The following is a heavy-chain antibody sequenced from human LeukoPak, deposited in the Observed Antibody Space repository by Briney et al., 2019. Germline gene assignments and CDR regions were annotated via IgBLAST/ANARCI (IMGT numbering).Heavy chain of an antibody. CDR1: GIIFSTYA. CDR3: ARDFWSGYYPEA. CDR2: ISGSSSGSTSII. V-gene: IGHV3-48*04. Sequence: PGGSLRLSCAFSGIIFSTYAMNWVRQAPGKGLERVSYISGSSSGSTSIIQYADSVKGRFTISRDNAKNSLHLQMDSLSAEDTAVYYCARDFWSGYYPEAWGQGALVSVSS. D-gene: IGHD3-3*01. J-gene: IGHJ5*02.